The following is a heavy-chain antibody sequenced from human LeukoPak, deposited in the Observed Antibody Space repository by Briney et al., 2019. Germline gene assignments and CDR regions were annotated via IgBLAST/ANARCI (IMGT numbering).Heavy chain of an antibody. Sequence: GGSLRLSCAASGFTSSSYAMSWVRQAPGQGLEWVAVIWYDGSNKYYADSVKGRFTISRDNSKNTLYLQMNSLRAEGTAVHYCARDRIMDGSRLQFYFDYWGQGTLVTVSS. CDR1: GFTSSSYA. D-gene: IGHD5-24*01. CDR3: ARDRIMDGSRLQFYFDY. J-gene: IGHJ4*02. V-gene: IGHV3-33*08. CDR2: IWYDGSNK.